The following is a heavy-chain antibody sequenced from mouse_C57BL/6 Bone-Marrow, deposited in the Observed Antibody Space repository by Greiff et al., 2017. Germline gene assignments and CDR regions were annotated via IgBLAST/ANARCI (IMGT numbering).Heavy chain of an antibody. D-gene: IGHD4-1*01. CDR1: GYTFTDYN. CDR3: AEGHWDWFAY. V-gene: IGHV1-22*01. Sequence: EVQLQQSGPELVKPGASVKMSCKASGYTFTDYNMHWVKQSHGTSLEWIGYINPNNGGTSYNQKFKGKATLTVNKSSSTAYMELRSLTSEASAVYYCAEGHWDWFAYWGQGTLVTVSA. J-gene: IGHJ3*01. CDR2: INPNNGGT.